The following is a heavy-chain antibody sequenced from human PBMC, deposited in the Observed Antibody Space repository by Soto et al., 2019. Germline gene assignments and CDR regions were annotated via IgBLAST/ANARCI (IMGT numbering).Heavy chain of an antibody. D-gene: IGHD5-18*01. V-gene: IGHV4-59*01. CDR1: GGSISRYH. CDR3: ARAGYSYVSGWFDP. CDR2: IYYRGTT. Sequence: PSETLSLPCRVSGGSISRYHWSWMRQPPGKGLEWIGYIYYRGTTNYNPSLKSRVTISIDTSKNQFSLKLTSVTAADTAVYYCARAGYSYVSGWFDPWGQGTLVTVSS. J-gene: IGHJ5*02.